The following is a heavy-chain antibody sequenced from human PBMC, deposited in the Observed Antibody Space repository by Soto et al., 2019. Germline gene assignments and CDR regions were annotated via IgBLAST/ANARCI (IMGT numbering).Heavy chain of an antibody. Sequence: EVQLVESGGGLVQPGRSLRLSCAASGFTFDDYAMHWVRQAPGKGLEWVSGISWNSGSIGYADSVKGRFTISRDNAKNSLYLQMNTLRAEDTALYYCAKGSAEAGTYYFDYWGQGTLVTVSS. CDR3: AKGSAEAGTYYFDY. CDR2: ISWNSGSI. CDR1: GFTFDDYA. D-gene: IGHD6-13*01. J-gene: IGHJ4*02. V-gene: IGHV3-9*01.